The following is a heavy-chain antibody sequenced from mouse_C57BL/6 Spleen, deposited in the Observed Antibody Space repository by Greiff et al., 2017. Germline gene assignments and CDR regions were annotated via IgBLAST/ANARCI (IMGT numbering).Heavy chain of an antibody. CDR1: GFSLTSYG. V-gene: IGHV2-5*01. D-gene: IGHD1-1*01. J-gene: IGHJ4*01. CDR3: AKPVRTTTVVADYYAMDY. Sequence: VQLQQSGPGLVQPSQSLSITCTVSGFSLTSYGVHWVRQSPGKGLEWLGVIWRGGSTDYNAAFMSRLSITKDNSKSQVFFKMNSLQADDTAIYYCAKPVRTTTVVADYYAMDYWGQGTSVTVSS. CDR2: IWRGGST.